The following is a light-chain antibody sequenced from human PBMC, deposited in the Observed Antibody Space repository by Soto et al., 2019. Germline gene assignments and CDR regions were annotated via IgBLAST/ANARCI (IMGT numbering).Light chain of an antibody. CDR2: KVS. J-gene: IGKJ1*01. Sequence: DIVMTQSPFSLPVTPGEPASTSCRSSQSLVYSDGNTYLNCFQQTPGQSPRRLIYKVSNRDSVVPDRFSGSGSGTDFTLKTSSVEAEEVGVYYGMQDTLGTTGQGNKVDIK. V-gene: IGKV2-30*01. CDR3: MQDTLGT. CDR1: QSLVYSDGNTY.